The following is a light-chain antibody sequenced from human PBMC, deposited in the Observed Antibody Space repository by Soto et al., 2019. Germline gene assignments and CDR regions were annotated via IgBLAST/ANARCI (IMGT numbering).Light chain of an antibody. J-gene: IGKJ4*01. Sequence: DIQMTQSPSSLSASVGDRVTITCQASHDIIKYLNWFQQKPGEAPKLLIFDAFKLETGVPSRFSGSGSGTDFTLTISSLQPEDIATYYCQQYDNLSVTFGGGTKVEIK. CDR3: QQYDNLSVT. CDR2: DAF. CDR1: HDIIKY. V-gene: IGKV1-33*01.